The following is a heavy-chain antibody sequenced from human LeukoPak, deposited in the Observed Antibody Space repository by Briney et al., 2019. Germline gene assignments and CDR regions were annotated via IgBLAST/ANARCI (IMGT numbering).Heavy chain of an antibody. Sequence: GTSLRLSCAASGFIFRRYAMHWVRQAPGKTLEWVAVISDDGSNKKDADSVKGRFTISRENTKNTLYLEMNSLRAEDTAVYYCAREVYSNYGSWFDPWGQGTLVTVSS. CDR1: GFIFRRYA. D-gene: IGHD4-11*01. CDR2: ISDDGSNK. CDR3: AREVYSNYGSWFDP. J-gene: IGHJ5*02. V-gene: IGHV3-30-3*01.